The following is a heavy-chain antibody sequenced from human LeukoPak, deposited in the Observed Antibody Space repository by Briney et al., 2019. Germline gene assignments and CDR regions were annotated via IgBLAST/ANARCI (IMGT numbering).Heavy chain of an antibody. Sequence: ASVKVSCKTSGYSFTDYYMHWVRQAPGQGLEWMGWINPNSGGTNYAQKFQGRVTMTRDTPISTAYMELRRLRSDDTAVYYCARTRPGSSGGKVLGHWFDPWGQGTLVTVSS. CDR3: ARTRPGSSGGKVLGHWFDP. J-gene: IGHJ5*02. V-gene: IGHV1-2*02. CDR2: INPNSGGT. D-gene: IGHD2-15*01. CDR1: GYSFTDYY.